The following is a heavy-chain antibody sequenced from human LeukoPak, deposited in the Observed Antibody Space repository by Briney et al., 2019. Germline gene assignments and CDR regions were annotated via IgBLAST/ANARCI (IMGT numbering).Heavy chain of an antibody. J-gene: IGHJ5*02. CDR3: ARDSYISYSRSWPTNWFDP. D-gene: IGHD6-13*01. CDR1: GFTFSSYT. CDR2: IGQTGRIV. Sequence: PGGSLRLSCAASGFTFSSYTMNWVRQAPGKGLEWVSYIGQTGRIVYYADSLKGRFTISRDNAKNALYLQMNSLRAEDTALYHCARDSYISYSRSWPTNWFDPWGQGTLVTVSS. V-gene: IGHV3-48*01.